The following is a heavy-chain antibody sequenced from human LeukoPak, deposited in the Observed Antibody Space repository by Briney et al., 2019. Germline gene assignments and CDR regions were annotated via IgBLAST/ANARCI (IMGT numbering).Heavy chain of an antibody. CDR1: GYTFTAYY. J-gene: IGHJ4*02. Sequence: ASVKVSCKASGYTFTAYYMHWVRQAPGPGLEWMGWINPNSGGTNYAQKFQGRVTMTRDTSISTAYMELSRMRSDDTAVYYCARVVSVTGSFDNWGQGTLVTVSS. V-gene: IGHV1-2*02. CDR2: INPNSGGT. D-gene: IGHD2-21*02. CDR3: ARVVSVTGSFDN.